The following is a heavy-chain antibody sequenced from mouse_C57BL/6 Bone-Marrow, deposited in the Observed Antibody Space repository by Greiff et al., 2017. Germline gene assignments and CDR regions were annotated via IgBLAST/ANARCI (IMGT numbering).Heavy chain of an antibody. J-gene: IGHJ3*01. Sequence: QVQLQQPGAELVKPGASVKLSCKASGYTFTSYWMHWVKQRPGQGLEWIGMIHPNSGSTNYNEKFKGKATLTVDKSSSTAYMQLRSLTSEDSAVYYCARSYPGFAYWGQGTLVTVSA. CDR2: IHPNSGST. CDR3: ARSYPGFAY. D-gene: IGHD1-1*01. CDR1: GYTFTSYW. V-gene: IGHV1-64*01.